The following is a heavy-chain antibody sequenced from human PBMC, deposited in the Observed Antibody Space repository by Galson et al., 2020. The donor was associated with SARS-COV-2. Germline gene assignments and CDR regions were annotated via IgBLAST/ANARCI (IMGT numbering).Heavy chain of an antibody. J-gene: IGHJ6*03. CDR3: AKDTHWSYYYYYYIDV. CDR1: GFTFSGYG. CDR2: IRYDGNNK. Sequence: GGSLRLSCAASGFTFSGYGMHWVRQAPGKGLEWVAFIRYDGNNKYHADSVKGRFSISRDNPKNTLYLQMNSLRAEDTAVYYCAKDTHWSYYYYYYIDVWGKGTTVTVS. V-gene: IGHV3-30*02.